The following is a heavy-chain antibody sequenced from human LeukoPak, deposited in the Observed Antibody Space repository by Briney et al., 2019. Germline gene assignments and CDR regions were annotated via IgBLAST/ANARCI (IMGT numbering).Heavy chain of an antibody. CDR3: ARDDHGYSYGDYYYYMDV. CDR1: GGSISNKY. D-gene: IGHD5-18*01. V-gene: IGHV4-59*01. Sequence: SETLSLTCTVSGGSISNKYWSWIRQPPGKGLEWIGYIYYSGSTNYNPSLKSRVTILVDTSKNQFSLKLGSVTAADTAVYYCARDDHGYSYGDYYYYMDVWGKGTTVTVSS. J-gene: IGHJ6*03. CDR2: IYYSGST.